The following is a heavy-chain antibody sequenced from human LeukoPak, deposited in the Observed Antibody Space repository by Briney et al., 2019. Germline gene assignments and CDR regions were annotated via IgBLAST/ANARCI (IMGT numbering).Heavy chain of an antibody. CDR3: ARDYKYAFDN. J-gene: IGHJ4*02. V-gene: IGHV3-48*01. Sequence: GGSLRLSCAASGYTFSDYSMNWVRQAPGKGLEWISYIGIDSGNTNYADSVKGRFTISGDKAKNSLYLQMNSLRVEDTAVYYCARDYKYAFDNWGQGTLVTVSS. D-gene: IGHD5-24*01. CDR2: IGIDSGNT. CDR1: GYTFSDYS.